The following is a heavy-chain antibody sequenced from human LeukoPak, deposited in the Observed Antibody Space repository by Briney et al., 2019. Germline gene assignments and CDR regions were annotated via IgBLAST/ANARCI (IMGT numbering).Heavy chain of an antibody. D-gene: IGHD3-22*01. J-gene: IGHJ4*02. V-gene: IGHV3-48*01. CDR1: GFTFSSYS. CDR3: AKEKPKWLSAVDY. Sequence: GGSLRLSCAASGFTFSSYSMNWVRQAPGKGLECVSYISSGSNTIYYADSVKGRFTISRDNAKNSLYLQMNSLRAEDTAVYYCAKEKPKWLSAVDYWGQGTLVTVSS. CDR2: ISSGSNTI.